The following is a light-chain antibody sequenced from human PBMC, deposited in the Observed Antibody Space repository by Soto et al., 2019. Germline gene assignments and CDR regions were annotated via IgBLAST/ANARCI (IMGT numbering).Light chain of an antibody. J-gene: IGLJ2*01. Sequence: QSALTQPASVSGSPGQSITISCTGTSSDIGGYNYVSWYQQHPAKAPKLVIYDVSNRPSGVSNRFSGSKSGNTASLTISGLQAEDEADYYCTSYISSSTHLVFGGGTKLTVL. V-gene: IGLV2-14*01. CDR2: DVS. CDR3: TSYISSSTHLV. CDR1: SSDIGGYNY.